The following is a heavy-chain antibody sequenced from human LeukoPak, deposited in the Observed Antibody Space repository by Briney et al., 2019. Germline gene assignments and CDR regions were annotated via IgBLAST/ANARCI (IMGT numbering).Heavy chain of an antibody. V-gene: IGHV4-61*05. J-gene: IGHJ5*02. CDR1: GGSISSSSYY. Sequence: PSETLSLTCTVSGGSISSSSYYWGWIRQTPGKGLEWIGYIYYSGSTNYNPSLKSRVTISVDTSKNQFSLKLSSVTAADTAVYYCARVREVIYGSSWFDPWGQGTLVTVSS. CDR2: IYYSGST. D-gene: IGHD3-22*01. CDR3: ARVREVIYGSSWFDP.